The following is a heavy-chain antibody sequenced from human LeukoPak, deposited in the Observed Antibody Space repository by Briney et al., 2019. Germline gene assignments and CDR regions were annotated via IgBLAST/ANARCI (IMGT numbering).Heavy chain of an antibody. CDR2: IDYSGTT. CDR3: ARVDTAMGVFDS. Sequence: SQTLSLTCTVSGGSISRGGHYWSWIRQHPGKGLEWIGYIDYSGTTYYNPSLESRATRSVDTAKNQFSLKLSSVNAADTAVYSCARVDTAMGVFDSWGKGTLVTVSS. D-gene: IGHD5-18*01. V-gene: IGHV4-31*03. CDR1: GGSISRGGHY. J-gene: IGHJ4*02.